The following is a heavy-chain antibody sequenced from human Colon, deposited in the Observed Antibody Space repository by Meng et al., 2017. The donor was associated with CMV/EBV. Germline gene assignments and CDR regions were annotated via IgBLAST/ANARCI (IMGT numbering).Heavy chain of an antibody. CDR1: GYTGYY. V-gene: IGHV1-2*02. J-gene: IGHJ5*02. D-gene: IGHD2-2*01. CDR2: INLDSDST. CDR3: ARVGARVIVVVPAAIPMIWFDP. Sequence: ASVKVSCKASGYTGYYMHWVRQAPGRGLEWMGWINLDSDSTKFAGKFQGRVTMTRDTSISTAYMELSRLRSDDTAVYYCARVGARVIVVVPAAIPMIWFDPWGQGTLVTVSS.